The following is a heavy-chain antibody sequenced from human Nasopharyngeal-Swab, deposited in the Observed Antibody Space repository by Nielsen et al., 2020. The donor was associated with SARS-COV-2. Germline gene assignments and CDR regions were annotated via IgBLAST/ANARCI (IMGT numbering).Heavy chain of an antibody. D-gene: IGHD1-14*01. J-gene: IGHJ5*02. Sequence: ASVKVSCKTSGYSFTGYYLHWVRQAPGQGLEWMGWINPDSGDTNYAQKFQGWVTMTRDTSISTAHMELSRLRSDDTAVYFCARERLTPPNWFDPWGQGTLVTVSS. CDR1: GYSFTGYY. V-gene: IGHV1-2*04. CDR2: INPDSGDT. CDR3: ARERLTPPNWFDP.